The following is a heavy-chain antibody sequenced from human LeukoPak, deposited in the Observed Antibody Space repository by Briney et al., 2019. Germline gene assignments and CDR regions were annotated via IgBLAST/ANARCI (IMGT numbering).Heavy chain of an antibody. CDR2: ISAYNGNT. D-gene: IGHD6-6*01. V-gene: IGHV1-18*04. CDR3: ARYSSSSNDY. CDR1: GYTFTGYY. J-gene: IGHJ4*02. Sequence: ASVKVSCKASGYTFTGYYMHWVRQAPGQGLEWMGWISAYNGNTNYAQKLQGRVTMATDTSTSTAYMELRSLRSDDTAVYYCARYSSSSNDYWGQGTLVTVSS.